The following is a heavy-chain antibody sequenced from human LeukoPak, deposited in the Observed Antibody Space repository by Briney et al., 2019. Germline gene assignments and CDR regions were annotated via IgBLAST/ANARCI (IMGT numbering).Heavy chain of an antibody. J-gene: IGHJ4*02. D-gene: IGHD6-13*01. CDR1: GFTFSSYA. V-gene: IGHV3-30-3*01. CDR2: ISYDGSNK. Sequence: PGGSLRLSCAASGFTFSSYAMHWVRQAPGKRLEWVAVISYDGSNKYYADSVKGRFTISRDNSKNTLYLQMNSLRAEDTAVYYCARDSAIAAAGGYFDYWGQGTLVTVSS. CDR3: ARDSAIAAAGGYFDY.